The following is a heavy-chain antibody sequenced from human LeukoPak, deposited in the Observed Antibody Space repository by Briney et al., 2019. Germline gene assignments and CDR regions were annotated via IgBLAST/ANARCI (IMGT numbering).Heavy chain of an antibody. J-gene: IGHJ4*02. CDR2: FSWSDDK. Sequence: SGPTLVNPTQTXTXXCXXSGFXXXTXGVGXGWIRQPPGKAXXXXGXFSWSDDKXXXXSLKSRLTITKDTSKTQVVLTMTNMDPVDTATYYXXHRPVAVAGTFDYWGQGTLVTVSS. CDR3: XHRPVAVAGTFDY. V-gene: IGHV2-5*01. CDR1: GFXXXTXGVG. D-gene: IGHD6-19*01.